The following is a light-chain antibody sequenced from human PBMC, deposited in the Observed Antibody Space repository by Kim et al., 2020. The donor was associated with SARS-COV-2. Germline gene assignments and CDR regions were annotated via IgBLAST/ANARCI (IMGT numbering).Light chain of an antibody. CDR3: QQYNSYAWT. Sequence: DIQMTQSPSTLSASVGDKVTITCRASHSISSWLAWYQQKPGKAPKLLIYKASSLESGVPSRFSGSGSGTEFTLTISSLQPDDFATYHCQQYNSYAWTFGQGTKVDIK. CDR2: KAS. J-gene: IGKJ1*01. V-gene: IGKV1-5*03. CDR1: HSISSW.